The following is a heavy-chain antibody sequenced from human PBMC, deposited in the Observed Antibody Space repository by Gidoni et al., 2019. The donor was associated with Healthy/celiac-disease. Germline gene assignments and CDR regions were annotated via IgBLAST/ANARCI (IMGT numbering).Heavy chain of an antibody. J-gene: IGHJ4*02. CDR1: GGSFSGYY. Sequence: QVQLQQWGAGLLKPSETLSLTCAVYGGSFSGYYWGWIRQPPGKGLEWIGEINHSGSTTYHPALMSRVTISVDTSKNQSSLKLSSVTAADTAVYYCARASYVGSYFDYWGQGTLVTVSS. D-gene: IGHD3-10*01. CDR2: INHSGST. CDR3: ARASYVGSYFDY. V-gene: IGHV4-34*01.